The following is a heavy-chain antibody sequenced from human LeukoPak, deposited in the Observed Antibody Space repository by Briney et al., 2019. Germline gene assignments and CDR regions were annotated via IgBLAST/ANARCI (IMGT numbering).Heavy chain of an antibody. J-gene: IGHJ4*02. V-gene: IGHV4-4*07. CDR3: ARGSNYYDSSGSLDY. CDR1: GGSISSYY. CDR2: IYTSGST. D-gene: IGHD3-22*01. Sequence: PSETLSLTCTVSGGSISSYYWSWIRQPAGKGLEWIGRIYTSGSTNYNPSLKSRVTMSVDTSKNQFSLKLSSVTAADTAVYYCARGSNYYDSSGSLDYWGQGTLVTVSS.